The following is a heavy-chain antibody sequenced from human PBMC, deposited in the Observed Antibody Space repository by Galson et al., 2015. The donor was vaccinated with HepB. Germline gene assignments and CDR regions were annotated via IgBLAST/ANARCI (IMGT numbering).Heavy chain of an antibody. CDR3: ARTNSSGWEYYYYYYGMDV. CDR1: GFTFSSYS. J-gene: IGHJ6*02. V-gene: IGHV3-21*01. Sequence: SLRLSCAASGFTFSSYSMNWVRQAPGKGLEWVSSISSSSYIYYADSVKGRFTISRDNAKNSLYLQMNSLRAEDTAVYYCARTNSSGWEYYYYYYGMDVWGQGTTVTVSS. CDR2: ISSSSYI. D-gene: IGHD6-19*01.